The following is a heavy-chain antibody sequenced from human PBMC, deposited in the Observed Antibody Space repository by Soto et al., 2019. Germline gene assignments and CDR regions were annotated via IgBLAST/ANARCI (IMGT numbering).Heavy chain of an antibody. D-gene: IGHD1-26*01. CDR2: IYWDDDK. V-gene: IGHV2-5*02. CDR3: AQFPYSGGPAY. Sequence: QITLKEAGPTLVNPTQTLTLTGTFSGFSLSTSGVSVGWIRQPPGKALQWLALIYWDDDKRYSPSLKSRLTITKDTSKSQVILTLTNMDRVDAATYYCAQFPYSGGPAYWGQGALVAVSS. J-gene: IGHJ4*02. CDR1: GFSLSTSGVS.